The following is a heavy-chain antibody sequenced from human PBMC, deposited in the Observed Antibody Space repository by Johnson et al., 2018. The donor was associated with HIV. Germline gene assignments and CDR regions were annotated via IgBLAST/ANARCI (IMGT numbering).Heavy chain of an antibody. CDR1: GFTFTSYG. V-gene: IGHV3-30*02. Sequence: QVQLVESGGGVVQPGGSLRLSCAASGFTFTSYGMHWVRQAPGKGLEWVAFIRYDGSNKYYADSVKGRFPISRDNSKNTLYLQMNSLRAEDTAVYYCAKDRDRPNPHHAFDIWGQGTMVTVSS. D-gene: IGHD2-8*01. CDR3: AKDRDRPNPHHAFDI. CDR2: IRYDGSNK. J-gene: IGHJ3*02.